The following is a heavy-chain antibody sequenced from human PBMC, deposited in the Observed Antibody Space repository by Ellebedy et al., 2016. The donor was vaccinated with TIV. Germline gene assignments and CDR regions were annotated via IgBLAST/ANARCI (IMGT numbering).Heavy chain of an antibody. D-gene: IGHD3-10*01. Sequence: GESLKTSXAASGITFIFYILNWVRQASGKGLEWVSYISSSSRTIYYADSVRGRFTISRDNSKNTLYLHMSSLRVEDTAVYYCAKGALWFGEIDAFDVWGQGTMVTVSS. CDR1: GITFIFYI. V-gene: IGHV3-48*01. CDR2: ISSSSRTI. J-gene: IGHJ3*01. CDR3: AKGALWFGEIDAFDV.